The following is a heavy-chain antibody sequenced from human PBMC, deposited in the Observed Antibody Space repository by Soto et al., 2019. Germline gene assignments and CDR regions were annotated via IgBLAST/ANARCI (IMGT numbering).Heavy chain of an antibody. V-gene: IGHV4-34*01. J-gene: IGHJ4*02. CDR1: GAPVSGDY. CDR3: ARGREIFGAVTPFEY. Sequence: PSEALSLTCAVYGAPVSGDYWTWIRQPPGKGLEWIGEINHTGSTKYNPSLKSRVTISLDTSKNQFSLSLRSVTAADTAVYYCARGREIFGAVTPFEYWGQGTQVTVSS. CDR2: INHTGST. D-gene: IGHD3-3*01.